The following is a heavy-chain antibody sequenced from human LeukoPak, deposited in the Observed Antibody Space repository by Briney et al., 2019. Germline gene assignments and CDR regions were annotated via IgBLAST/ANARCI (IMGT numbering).Heavy chain of an antibody. Sequence: ASVRVSCKASGYTFTNYDINWVRQATGQGLEWMGWMNPNSGNTDYAQKFQGRVTFTRNTSISTAYMELSSLRSEDTAVYYCARGDPPSYYFDYWGQGTLVTVSS. CDR2: MNPNSGNT. CDR3: ARGDPPSYYFDY. CDR1: GYTFTNYD. J-gene: IGHJ4*02. V-gene: IGHV1-8*03.